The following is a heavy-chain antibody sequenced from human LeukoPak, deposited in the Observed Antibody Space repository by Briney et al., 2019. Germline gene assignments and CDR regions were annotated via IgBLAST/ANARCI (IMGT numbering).Heavy chain of an antibody. V-gene: IGHV4-39*01. J-gene: IGHJ4*02. CDR1: GGSISSSSYY. CDR2: IYYSGST. CDR3: ARLRKVRGVIIFDY. D-gene: IGHD3-10*01. Sequence: KSSETLSLTCTVSGGSISSSSYYWGWIRQPPGKGLEWIGSIYYSGSTYYNPSLKSRVTISVDTSKNQFSLKLSSVTAADTAVYYRARLRKVRGVIIFDYWGQGTLVTVSS.